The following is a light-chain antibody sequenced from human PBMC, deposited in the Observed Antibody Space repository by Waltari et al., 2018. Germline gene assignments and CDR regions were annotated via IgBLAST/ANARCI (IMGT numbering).Light chain of an antibody. J-gene: IGLJ2*01. CDR3: QTWGTGIRV. CDR2: VNRDGSH. V-gene: IGLV4-69*01. Sequence: QLVLTQSPSASASLGASVKLTCTLSSGHSRYAIAWHQQQPEKGPRYLMKVNRDGSHSKGDGIPDRFSGSSSGAERYLTISSLQSEDEADYYCQTWGTGIRVFGGGTKLTVL. CDR1: SGHSRYA.